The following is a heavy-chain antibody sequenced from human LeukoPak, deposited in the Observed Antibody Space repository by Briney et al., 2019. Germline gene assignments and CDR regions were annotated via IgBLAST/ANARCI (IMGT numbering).Heavy chain of an antibody. J-gene: IGHJ4*02. D-gene: IGHD3-22*01. CDR1: GDSISGYY. Sequence: SETLSLTCTVSGDSISGYYWSWIRQPPGKGLEWIGYIYYSGSTNYNPSLKSRVTISVDTSKNQFSLKLSSVTAADTAVYYCARSPPFYYDSSGLDYWGQGTLVTVSS. V-gene: IGHV4-59*01. CDR3: ARSPPFYYDSSGLDY. CDR2: IYYSGST.